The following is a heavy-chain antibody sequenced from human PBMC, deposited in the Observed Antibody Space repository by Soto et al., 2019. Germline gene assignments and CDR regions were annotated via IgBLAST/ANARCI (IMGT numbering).Heavy chain of an antibody. J-gene: IGHJ6*02. CDR3: ARVQLKYYGMDV. CDR2: IYYSGST. Sequence: QVQLQESGPGLVKPSETLSLTCTVSGGSVSSGSYYWSWIRQPPGKGLEWIGDIYYSGSTNYNTSLKRRVTISVDASTNQFSLKLSSVTAADSAVDYCARVQLKYYGMDVGGQGTTVIVSS. D-gene: IGHD2-2*01. V-gene: IGHV4-61*01. CDR1: GGSVSSGSYY.